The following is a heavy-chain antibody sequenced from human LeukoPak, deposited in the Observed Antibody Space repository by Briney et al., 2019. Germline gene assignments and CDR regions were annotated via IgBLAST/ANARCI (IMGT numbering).Heavy chain of an antibody. CDR2: ISGSGGST. Sequence: GGSLRLSCAASGFTFSSYAMSWVRQAPGKGLEWVSAISGSGGSTYYADSVKGRFTISRDNSKNTLYLQMNSLRAEDTAVYYCAEKRLDDYGDYVGAFDIWGQGTMVTVSS. V-gene: IGHV3-23*01. J-gene: IGHJ3*02. CDR3: AEKRLDDYGDYVGAFDI. CDR1: GFTFSSYA. D-gene: IGHD4-17*01.